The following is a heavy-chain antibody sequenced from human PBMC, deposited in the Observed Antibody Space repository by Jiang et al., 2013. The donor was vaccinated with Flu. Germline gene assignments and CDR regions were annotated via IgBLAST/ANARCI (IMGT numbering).Heavy chain of an antibody. CDR2: ISGSGGST. Sequence: SAISGSGGSTYYADSVKGRFTISRDNSKNTLYLQMNSLRAEDTAVYYCAKTPRPYYDILTGASDYWGQGTLVTVSS. D-gene: IGHD3-9*01. J-gene: IGHJ4*02. V-gene: IGHV3-23*01. CDR3: AKTPRPYYDILTGASDY.